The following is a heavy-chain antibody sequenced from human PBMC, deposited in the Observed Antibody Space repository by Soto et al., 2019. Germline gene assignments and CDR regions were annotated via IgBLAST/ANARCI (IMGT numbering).Heavy chain of an antibody. CDR2: ISGSGGST. Sequence: EVQLLESGGGLVQPGGSLRLSCAASGFTFSSYAMSWVRQAPGKGLEWVSVISGSGGSTNYADSVKGRFTISRDNSKNTLYLQMNSPRAEDTAVYYCAKGGGYGLRVTGFDAWGQGTLVTVSS. CDR3: AKGGGYGLRVTGFDA. J-gene: IGHJ5*02. V-gene: IGHV3-23*01. D-gene: IGHD5-12*01. CDR1: GFTFSSYA.